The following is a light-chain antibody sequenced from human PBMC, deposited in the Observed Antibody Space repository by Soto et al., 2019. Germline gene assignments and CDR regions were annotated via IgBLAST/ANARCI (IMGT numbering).Light chain of an antibody. V-gene: IGKV3-15*01. CDR1: QSVRDN. J-gene: IGKJ1*01. CDR3: HQYNFWPT. CDR2: GTS. Sequence: EIVMTQSPATLSVSPGERATLSCRASQSVRDNLAWYQQKPGQSPRLLIYGTSTRATGVPARFSGGGSGTEFTLTINSLQSEDFAVYFCHQYNFWPTFGQGTKVDIK.